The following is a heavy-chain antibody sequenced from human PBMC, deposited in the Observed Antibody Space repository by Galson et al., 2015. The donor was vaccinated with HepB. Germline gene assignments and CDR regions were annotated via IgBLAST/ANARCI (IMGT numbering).Heavy chain of an antibody. CDR2: IHGSSRYI. CDR3: VRDSVWGEDPPNFDN. Sequence: SLRLSCAASGFTFSSHTMSWVRQAPGRGLEWVSSIHGSSRYIYYADSLRGRFTISRDNANNSLFLQLNRLEAEDTAVYFCVRDSVWGEDPPNFDNWGQGTLVAVSS. D-gene: IGHD1-26*01. J-gene: IGHJ4*02. CDR1: GFTFSSHT. V-gene: IGHV3-21*01.